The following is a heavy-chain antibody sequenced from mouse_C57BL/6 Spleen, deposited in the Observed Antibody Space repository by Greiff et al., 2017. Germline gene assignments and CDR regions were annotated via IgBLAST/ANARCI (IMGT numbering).Heavy chain of an antibody. D-gene: IGHD2-3*01. CDR1: GYSFTSYY. CDR3: ARGDYYDGGFAY. J-gene: IGHJ3*01. Sequence: QVHVKQSGPELVKPGASVKISCKASGYSFTSYYIHWVKQRPGQGLEWIGWIYPGSGNTKYNEKFKGKATLTADTSSSTAYMQLSSLTSEDSAVYYCARGDYYDGGFAYWGQGTLVTVSA. CDR2: IYPGSGNT. V-gene: IGHV1-66*01.